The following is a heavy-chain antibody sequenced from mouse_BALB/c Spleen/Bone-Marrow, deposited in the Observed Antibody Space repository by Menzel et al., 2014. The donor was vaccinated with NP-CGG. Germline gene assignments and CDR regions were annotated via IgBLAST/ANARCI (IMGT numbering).Heavy chain of an antibody. V-gene: IGHV5-12*02. Sequence: EVQGVESGGGLVQPGGSLKLSCATSGFTFSDYYMYWVRQTPEKRLEWVAYISNGGGSTYYPDTVKGRFTISRDNAKNTLYLQMSRLKSEDTAMYYCARRTAYAMDYWGQGTSVTVSS. J-gene: IGHJ4*01. CDR3: ARRTAYAMDY. D-gene: IGHD1-2*01. CDR1: GFTFSDYY. CDR2: ISNGGGST.